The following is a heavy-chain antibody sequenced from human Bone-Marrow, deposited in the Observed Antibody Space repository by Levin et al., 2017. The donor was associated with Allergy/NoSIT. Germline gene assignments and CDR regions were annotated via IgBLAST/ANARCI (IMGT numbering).Heavy chain of an antibody. D-gene: IGHD3-3*01. Sequence: GESLKISCEASGFSFTRYWMTWVRQAPGKGLEWVANVKQDGSEAHYVDSVKGRFTVSRDNAKESVYLQMSSLRAEDTGIYYCARNVHYSFWSGFLYWGQGARITVSS. CDR3: ARNVHYSFWSGFLY. CDR2: VKQDGSEA. CDR1: GFSFTRYW. V-gene: IGHV3-7*01. J-gene: IGHJ4*02.